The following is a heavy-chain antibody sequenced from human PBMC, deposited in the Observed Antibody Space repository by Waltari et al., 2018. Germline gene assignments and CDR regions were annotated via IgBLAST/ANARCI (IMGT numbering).Heavy chain of an antibody. CDR3: ARAGIAFDY. Sequence: VQLVQSGAAVKKHGASVKVSCKASGYPFTRYYMTGVRQAPGQGLDRMGWINPNSGGTNYAQKFQGWVTMTRDTSISTAYMELSRLRSADTAVYYCARAGIAFDYWGQGTLVTVSS. J-gene: IGHJ4*02. V-gene: IGHV1-2*04. CDR2: INPNSGGT. D-gene: IGHD6-13*01. CDR1: GYPFTRYY.